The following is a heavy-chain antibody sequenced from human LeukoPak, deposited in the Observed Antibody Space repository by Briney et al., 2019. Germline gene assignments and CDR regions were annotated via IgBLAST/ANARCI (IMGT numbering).Heavy chain of an antibody. Sequence: GGSLRLSCAASGFTFSDYYKCWIRQPPGTGLEFISYISSSGSTIYYADSVKGRFTISRDNAKNTLYLQMNSLRAEDTAVYYCARYLVAGRAFDYWGQGTLVTVSS. CDR2: ISSSGSTI. J-gene: IGHJ4*02. D-gene: IGHD6-19*01. CDR1: GFTFSDYY. CDR3: ARYLVAGRAFDY. V-gene: IGHV3-11*04.